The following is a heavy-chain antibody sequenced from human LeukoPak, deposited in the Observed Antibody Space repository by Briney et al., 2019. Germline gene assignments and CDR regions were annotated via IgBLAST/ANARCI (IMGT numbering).Heavy chain of an antibody. CDR3: AKPYYYDSSGYYEYYFDY. CDR2: ISGSGGST. D-gene: IGHD3-22*01. Sequence: GGSLRLSCAASGFTFSGYAMSWVRQAPGKGLEWVSAISGSGGSTYYADSVKGRFTISRDNSKNTLYLQMNSLRAEDTAVYYCAKPYYYDSSGYYEYYFDYWGQGTLVTVSS. V-gene: IGHV3-23*01. CDR1: GFTFSGYA. J-gene: IGHJ4*02.